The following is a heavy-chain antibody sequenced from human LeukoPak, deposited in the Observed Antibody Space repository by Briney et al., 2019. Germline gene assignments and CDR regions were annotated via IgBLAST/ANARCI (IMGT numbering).Heavy chain of an antibody. CDR1: GFTFSSHS. V-gene: IGHV3-48*01. Sequence: TGGSLRLSCEASGFTFSSHSMTWVRQAPAKTLDWISYSGHTGSPAHYADSERGRFTISRDSAKNSLYLRMNSLTVEDTAVYYCPRDQRPYCGGECYCAIDLWGRGTLVTVSS. D-gene: IGHD2-21*01. CDR2: SGHTGSPA. CDR3: PRDQRPYCGGECYCAIDL. J-gene: IGHJ3*01.